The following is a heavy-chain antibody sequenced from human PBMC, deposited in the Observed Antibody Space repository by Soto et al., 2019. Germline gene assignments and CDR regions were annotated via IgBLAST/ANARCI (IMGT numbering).Heavy chain of an antibody. V-gene: IGHV3-53*02. CDR3: ARDGNGQRGSPH. J-gene: IGHJ4*02. CDR2: IYSGGSI. D-gene: IGHD3-16*01. Sequence: VQLVESGGGLIQAGGSLRLSCAVSGFTVSNNFMMWCRQAPGKGLEWVSLIYSGGSISYADSVKGRFTISRDGSMNMLYLQMNSLTAEDTAVYYCARDGNGQRGSPHWGQGTLVTVSS. CDR1: GFTVSNNF.